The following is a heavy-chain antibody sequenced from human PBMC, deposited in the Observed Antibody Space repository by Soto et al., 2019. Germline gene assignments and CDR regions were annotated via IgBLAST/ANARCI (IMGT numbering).Heavy chain of an antibody. J-gene: IGHJ6*02. D-gene: IGHD3-3*01. CDR2: IYSGGST. CDR3: ARDRVFWSRPYYYGMDV. CDR1: GFTVSSNY. V-gene: IGHV3-53*01. Sequence: GGSLRLSCAASGFTVSSNYMSWVRQAPGKGLEWVSVIYSGGSTYYADSVKGRFTISRDNYKNTLYLPMNSLRAEDTAVYYCARDRVFWSRPYYYGMDVWGQGNTVT.